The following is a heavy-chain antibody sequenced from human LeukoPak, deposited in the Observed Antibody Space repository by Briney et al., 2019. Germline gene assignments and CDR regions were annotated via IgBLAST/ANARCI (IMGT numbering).Heavy chain of an antibody. D-gene: IGHD3-9*01. CDR2: IDWGDDK. J-gene: IGHJ4*02. Sequence: SGPALVKPTQTLTLTCTFSGFSLSTSGMCVSWIRQPPGKALEWLARIDWGDDKYYSTSLKTRLTISKDTSKNQVVLTMTNMDPVDTATYYCARNYYDILNGYSGGDYWGQGTLVTVSS. CDR1: GFSLSTSGMC. CDR3: ARNYYDILNGYSGGDY. V-gene: IGHV2-70*11.